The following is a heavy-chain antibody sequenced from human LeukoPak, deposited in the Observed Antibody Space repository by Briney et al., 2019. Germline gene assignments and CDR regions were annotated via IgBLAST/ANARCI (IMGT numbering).Heavy chain of an antibody. V-gene: IGHV4-4*07. D-gene: IGHD6-13*01. J-gene: IGHJ4*02. CDR2: IYTSGST. Sequence: SETLSLTCTVSGGSISSYYWSWIRQPAGKGLEWIGRIYTSGSTNCNPSLKSRVTMSVDTSMNQFSLKLSSVTAADTAVYYCARAPPGIAAAGLGFDYWGQGTLVTVSS. CDR1: GGSISSYY. CDR3: ARAPPGIAAAGLGFDY.